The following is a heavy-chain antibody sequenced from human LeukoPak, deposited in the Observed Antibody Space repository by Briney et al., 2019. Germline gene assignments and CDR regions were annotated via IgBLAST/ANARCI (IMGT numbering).Heavy chain of an antibody. Sequence: SVKVSCKASGGTFSSYAISWVRQAPGQGLEWMGGIIPIFGTANYAQKFQGRVTITADESTSTAYMELSSLRSEDTAVYYCAAVILLYLGELSNWFDPWGQGTLVTVPS. V-gene: IGHV1-69*01. CDR1: GGTFSSYA. D-gene: IGHD3-10*01. J-gene: IGHJ5*02. CDR2: IIPIFGTA. CDR3: AAVILLYLGELSNWFDP.